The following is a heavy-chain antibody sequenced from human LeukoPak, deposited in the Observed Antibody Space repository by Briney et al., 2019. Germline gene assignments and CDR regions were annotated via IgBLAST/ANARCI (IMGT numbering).Heavy chain of an antibody. Sequence: SGTLSLTCTVSGGSISSGGYYWSWIRQHPGKGLEWIGYIYYSGSTHYNPSLKSRISMSVDTSKRQFSLNLMSVTGADTAIYYCARDKVTVTGNWFDSWGQGTLVAVSS. CDR1: GGSISSGGYY. V-gene: IGHV4-31*03. D-gene: IGHD4-17*01. J-gene: IGHJ5*01. CDR3: ARDKVTVTGNWFDS. CDR2: IYYSGST.